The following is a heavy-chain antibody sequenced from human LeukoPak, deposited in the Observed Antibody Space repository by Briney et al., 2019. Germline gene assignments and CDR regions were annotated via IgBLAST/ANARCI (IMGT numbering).Heavy chain of an antibody. CDR2: SDYRGGT. CDR3: ARDFGDFRTDY. Sequence: SETLSLTCTVSGGSISGSGYYWAWIRQSPGKGLEWIGSSDYRGGTTYNPSLRSRVTVSVDTSKNQFSLKLTSVTAADTAVYYCARDFGDFRTDYWGQGTLVTVSS. J-gene: IGHJ4*02. D-gene: IGHD4-17*01. CDR1: GGSISGSGYY. V-gene: IGHV4-39*01.